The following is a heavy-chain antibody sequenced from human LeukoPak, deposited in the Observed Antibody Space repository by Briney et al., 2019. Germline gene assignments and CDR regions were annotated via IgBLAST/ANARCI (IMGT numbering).Heavy chain of an antibody. Sequence: TSETLSLTCAVYGGSFSGYHWSWIRQSPGKGLEWIGEISHTGIASYNPSLKNRVAISVDASKNQFSLRMDSVTAADRAVYDSTGHAIFFFDYWGRGTLVTVSS. J-gene: IGHJ4*02. D-gene: IGHD3-3*01. CDR1: GGSFSGYH. V-gene: IGHV4-34*01. CDR3: TGHAIFFFDY. CDR2: ISHTGIA.